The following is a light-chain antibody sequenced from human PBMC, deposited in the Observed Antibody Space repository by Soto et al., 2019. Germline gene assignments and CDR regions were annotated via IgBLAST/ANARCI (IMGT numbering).Light chain of an antibody. CDR2: DAS. V-gene: IGKV3-11*01. Sequence: EIVLIQSPATLSLSPGERATLSCRASQSVSSNLAWYQQNPGQAPRLLIFDASNRATGIPARFSGSGSGTDFILTISSLEPEDFAVYYCQQHSNWPLTFGGGTK. CDR3: QQHSNWPLT. J-gene: IGKJ4*01. CDR1: QSVSSN.